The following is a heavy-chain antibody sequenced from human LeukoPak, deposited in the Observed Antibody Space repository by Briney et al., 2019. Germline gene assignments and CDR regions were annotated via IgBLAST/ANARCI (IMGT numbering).Heavy chain of an antibody. D-gene: IGHD3-10*01. Sequence: GGSLRLSCAASGFTVSSNYMSWVCQAPGKGLEWVSVIYSGGSTYYADSVKGRFTISRDNSKNTVYLKMNSLRAEDTAVYYCARPQPAGGFGELLLRYWGQGTLVTVSS. CDR1: GFTVSSNY. CDR3: ARPQPAGGFGELLLRY. CDR2: IYSGGST. J-gene: IGHJ4*02. V-gene: IGHV3-53*01.